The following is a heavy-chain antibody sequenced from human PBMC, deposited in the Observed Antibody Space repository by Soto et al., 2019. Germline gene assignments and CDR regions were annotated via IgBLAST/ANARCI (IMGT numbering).Heavy chain of an antibody. CDR1: GFTFSDAY. Sequence: QEQLVESGGGLVKPGGSLRLSCAASGFTFSDAYRSWIRQAPGKGLEGVSYISHTRQYIKYSDSVEGRFTVSRENAKNTLSLHMNSQKTEDTAVYYCAQTVGLGPIAHITLWGRGPLVIVSS. D-gene: IGHD1-26*01. CDR2: ISHTRQYI. J-gene: IGHJ2*01. V-gene: IGHV3-11*05. CDR3: AQTVGLGPIAHITL.